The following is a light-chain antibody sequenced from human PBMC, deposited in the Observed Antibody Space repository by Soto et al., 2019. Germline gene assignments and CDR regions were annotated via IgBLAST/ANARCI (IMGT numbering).Light chain of an antibody. Sequence: DIVMTQSPDSLAVSLGERATINCKSSQSVLYSSNNKNYLAWYQQKPGQPPKLLIYWASTRESGVTDRFSGSESGTDFPLTISSLQADDVAVYFCQQYYSTPLTFGGGTKVEIK. V-gene: IGKV4-1*01. J-gene: IGKJ4*01. CDR3: QQYYSTPLT. CDR2: WAS. CDR1: QSVLYSSNNKNY.